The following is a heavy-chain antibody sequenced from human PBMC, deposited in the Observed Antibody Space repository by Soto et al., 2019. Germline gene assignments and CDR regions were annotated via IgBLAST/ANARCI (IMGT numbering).Heavy chain of an antibody. CDR1: GFTFSNAW. CDR2: IKSKTDGGTT. CDR3: TPSPVPRGLGFSPPS. J-gene: IGHJ5*02. D-gene: IGHD5-12*01. Sequence: EVQLVESGGGLVKPGGSLRLSCAASGFTFSNAWMSWVRQAPGKGLEWVGRIKSKTDGGTTDYAAPVKGRFTISRDDSKNALYLKMNTLKTADTAVYYCTPSPVPRGLGFSPPSWARETWVTASS. V-gene: IGHV3-15*01.